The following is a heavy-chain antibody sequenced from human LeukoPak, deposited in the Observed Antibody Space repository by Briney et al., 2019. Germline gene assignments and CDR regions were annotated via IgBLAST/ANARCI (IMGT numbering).Heavy chain of an antibody. CDR1: GDSFTSVTDY. CDR2: GDYSGST. CDR3: ARAGIVGTVPRTYFDY. V-gene: IGHV4-39*07. J-gene: IGHJ4*02. D-gene: IGHD1-26*01. Sequence: PSETLSLTCTVSGDSFTSVTDYWAWIRQPPGKGLEWIASGDYSGSTYYNPSLKSRVTISVDTSKNQFSLKLSSVTAADTAVYYCARAGIVGTVPRTYFDYWGQGTLATVSS.